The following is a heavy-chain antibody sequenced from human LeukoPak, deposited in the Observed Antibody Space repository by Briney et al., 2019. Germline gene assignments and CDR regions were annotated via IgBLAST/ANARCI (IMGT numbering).Heavy chain of an antibody. V-gene: IGHV3-30*14. CDR2: ISYDGSNK. D-gene: IGHD6-6*01. CDR1: GFTFSTYT. CDR3: ARCSSSDFSLDP. Sequence: GGSLRLSCAASGFTFSTYTMHWVRQAPGKGLEWVAVISYDGSNKYYADSVKGRFTISRDNSKNTLYLQMNSLRAEDTAVYYCARCSSSDFSLDPWGQGTLVTVSS. J-gene: IGHJ5*02.